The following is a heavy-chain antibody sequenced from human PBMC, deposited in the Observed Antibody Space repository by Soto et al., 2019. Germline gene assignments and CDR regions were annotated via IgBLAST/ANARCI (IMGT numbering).Heavy chain of an antibody. CDR3: AKDSGGYSSSWFYFDY. V-gene: IGHV3-23*01. D-gene: IGHD6-13*01. Sequence: EVQLLESGGGLVQPGGSLRLSCAASGFTFSSYAMSWVRQAPGKGLEWVSAISGSGGSTYYADSVKGRFTISRDNSKNTLYRQMNSLRAEDTAVYYCAKDSGGYSSSWFYFDYWGQGTLVTVSS. CDR1: GFTFSSYA. CDR2: ISGSGGST. J-gene: IGHJ4*02.